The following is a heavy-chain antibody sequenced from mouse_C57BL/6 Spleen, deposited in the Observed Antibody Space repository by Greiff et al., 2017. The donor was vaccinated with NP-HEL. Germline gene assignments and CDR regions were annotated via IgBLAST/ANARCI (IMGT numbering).Heavy chain of an antibody. CDR3: ARSGSSFYAMDY. CDR2: IYPGDGDT. D-gene: IGHD1-1*01. CDR1: GYAFSSYW. J-gene: IGHJ4*01. Sequence: QVQLQQSGAELVKPGASVKISCKASGYAFSSYWMNWVKQRPGKGLEWIGQIYPGDGDTNYNGKFKGKATLTADKSSSTAYMQLSSLTSEDSAVYFGARSGSSFYAMDYWGQGTSVTVSS. V-gene: IGHV1-80*01.